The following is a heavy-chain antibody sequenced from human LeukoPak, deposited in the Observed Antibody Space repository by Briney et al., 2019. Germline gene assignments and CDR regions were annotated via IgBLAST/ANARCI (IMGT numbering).Heavy chain of an antibody. CDR1: GVSISSSSYY. V-gene: IGHV4-39*01. CDR2: IYYSGST. J-gene: IGHJ4*02. CDR3: ARREVTYYYGSGSDGYFDY. D-gene: IGHD3-10*01. Sequence: SETLSLTCTVSGVSISSSSYYWGWLRQPPGEGLGWIGSIYYSGSTYYNPSPKSRVTTSVHTSKNQCSLKLSSVTAADTAVYYCARREVTYYYGSGSDGYFDYWGQGTLVTVSS.